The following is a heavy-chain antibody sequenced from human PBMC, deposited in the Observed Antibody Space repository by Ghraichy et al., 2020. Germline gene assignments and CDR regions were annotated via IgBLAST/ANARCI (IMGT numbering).Heavy chain of an antibody. CDR1: GFTFSSYD. CDR2: IGTAGDT. Sequence: GESLNISCAASGFTFSSYDMHWVRQATGKGLEWVSAIGTAGDTYYPGSVKGRFTISRENAKNSLYLQMNSLRAGDTAVYYCARVYSGSRQYYYYGMDVWGQGTTVTVSS. J-gene: IGHJ6*02. CDR3: ARVYSGSRQYYYYGMDV. D-gene: IGHD1-26*01. V-gene: IGHV3-13*01.